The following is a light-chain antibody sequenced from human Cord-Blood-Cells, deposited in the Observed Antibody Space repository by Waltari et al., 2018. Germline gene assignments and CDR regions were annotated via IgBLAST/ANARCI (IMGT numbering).Light chain of an antibody. J-gene: IGKJ3*01. Sequence: EIVMTQSPATLSVSPGERATLPCRASQSVSSNLAWYQQKPGQAPRLLIYGASTRATGIPARFSGSVSGTEFTLTISSLQSEDFAVYYCQQYNNWPPFTFGPGTKVDIK. CDR1: QSVSSN. CDR3: QQYNNWPPFT. V-gene: IGKV3-15*01. CDR2: GAS.